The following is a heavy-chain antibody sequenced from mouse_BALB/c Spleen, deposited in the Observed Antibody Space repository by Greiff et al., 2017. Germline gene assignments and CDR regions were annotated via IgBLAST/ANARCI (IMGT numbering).Heavy chain of an antibody. CDR3: ARNPLITTVVDGDY. Sequence: VQLQQSGAELVKPGASVKLSCTASGFNIKDTYMHWVKQRPEQGLEWIGRIDPANGNTKYDPKFQGKATITADTSSNTAYLQLSSLTSEDTAVYYCARNPLITTVVDGDYWGQGTTLTVSS. CDR2: IDPANGNT. D-gene: IGHD1-1*01. V-gene: IGHV14-3*02. J-gene: IGHJ2*01. CDR1: GFNIKDTY.